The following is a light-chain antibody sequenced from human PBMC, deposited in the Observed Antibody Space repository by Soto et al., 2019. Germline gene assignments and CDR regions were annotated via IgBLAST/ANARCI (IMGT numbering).Light chain of an antibody. CDR3: QQYHSYPYT. V-gene: IGKV1-5*03. Sequence: DIQMTQSPSTLSASVGDRVTITCRASQSTSSWLAWYQQKPGKAPKLLIYKASSLESGVPSRFSGSGSGTEFTLTITGLQPDEFSSYYCQQYHSYPYTFGQGTKLEIK. J-gene: IGKJ2*01. CDR2: KAS. CDR1: QSTSSW.